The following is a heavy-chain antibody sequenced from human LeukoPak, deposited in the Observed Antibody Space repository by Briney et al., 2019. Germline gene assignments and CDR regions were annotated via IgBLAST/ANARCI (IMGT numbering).Heavy chain of an antibody. CDR2: HYSGGAT. CDR3: TKLKGWYGEGFFAY. D-gene: IGHD6-19*01. Sequence: PGGSLRLSWSASAFTAISNYMNWFRQPAGKGLEWVSVHYSGGATFYADSVKGRFTISRETSKNTLYPEINDLRADDTGVYYCTKLKGWYGEGFFAYWGQGTLVTVSS. CDR1: AFTAISNY. V-gene: IGHV3-53*01. J-gene: IGHJ4*02.